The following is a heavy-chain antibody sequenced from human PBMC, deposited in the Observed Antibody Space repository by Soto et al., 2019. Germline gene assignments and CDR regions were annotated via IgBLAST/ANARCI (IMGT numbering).Heavy chain of an antibody. CDR2: ISSSSSYT. D-gene: IGHD2-15*01. J-gene: IGHJ3*02. V-gene: IGHV3-11*06. CDR3: ARDYCSGGSCYGGGAFDI. CDR1: GFTFSDYY. Sequence: GGSLRLSCAASGFTFSDYYMSWIRQAPGKGLEWVSYISSSSSYTNYADSVKGRFTISRDNAKNSLYLQMNSLRAEDTAVYYCARDYCSGGSCYGGGAFDIWGQGTMVTVSS.